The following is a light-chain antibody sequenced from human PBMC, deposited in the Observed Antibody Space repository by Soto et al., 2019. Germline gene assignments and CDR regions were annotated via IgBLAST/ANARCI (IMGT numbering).Light chain of an antibody. CDR2: EVN. V-gene: IGLV2-8*01. CDR3: TSYAGGNNV. J-gene: IGLJ1*01. CDR1: SSDVGGYNY. Sequence: QSALTQPPSASGSPGQSVTISCTGTSSDVGGYNYVSWYQQHPDKVPKLIIYEVNKRPSGVPDRFSGSKSGNTASLIVSGLQAEDEGDYYCTSYAGGNNVFGTGTKLTVL.